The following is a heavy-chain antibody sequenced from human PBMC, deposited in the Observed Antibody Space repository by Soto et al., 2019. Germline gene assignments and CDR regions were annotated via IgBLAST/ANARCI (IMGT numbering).Heavy chain of an antibody. CDR2: ISNSGST. CDR1: GDSISRGAYY. D-gene: IGHD3-22*01. V-gene: IGHV4-31*03. CDR3: ARARQYYDCEFDP. Sequence: QVQLQESGPGLVKPSQTLSLTCTVSGDSISRGAYYWTWIRQHPVKGLEWIGYISNSGSTYYNPSLKSRLTISLDTSENQFSLKLTSVTAADTAMYHCARARQYYDCEFDPWGQGTLVTVSS. J-gene: IGHJ5*02.